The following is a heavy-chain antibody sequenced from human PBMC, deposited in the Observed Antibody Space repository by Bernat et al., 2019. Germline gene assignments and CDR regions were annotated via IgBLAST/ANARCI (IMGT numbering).Heavy chain of an antibody. Sequence: EVQLVESGGDLVQPGGSLRLSCAASGFTFSNHWMHWVRQAPGKGLVWVSHINIDGSITSYADSVKGRFTISRDNAKNTLYLQMNSLRAEDTAVYYCTRSLATAVWGQGTLVTVPS. CDR1: GFTFSNHW. J-gene: IGHJ4*02. CDR3: TRSLATAV. V-gene: IGHV3-74*01. D-gene: IGHD6-13*01. CDR2: INIDGSIT.